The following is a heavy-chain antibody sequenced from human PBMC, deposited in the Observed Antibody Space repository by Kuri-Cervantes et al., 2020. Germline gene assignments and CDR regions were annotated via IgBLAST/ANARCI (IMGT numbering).Heavy chain of an antibody. J-gene: IGHJ4*02. V-gene: IGHV3-23*01. CDR1: GFTFSSYA. Sequence: GESLKISCAASGFTFSSYAMTWVRQAPGEGLQWVSDISDSGDRTKYADSVKGRFTISRDNAKNSLYLQMNSLRAEDTAVYYCARDGVSIAAAGIYYFDYWGQGTLVTVSS. CDR2: ISDSGDRT. CDR3: ARDGVSIAAAGIYYFDY. D-gene: IGHD6-13*01.